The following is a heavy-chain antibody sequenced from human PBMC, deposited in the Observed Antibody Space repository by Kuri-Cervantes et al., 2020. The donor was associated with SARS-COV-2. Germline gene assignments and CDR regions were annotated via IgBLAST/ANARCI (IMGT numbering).Heavy chain of an antibody. J-gene: IGHJ4*02. CDR3: VRDGDHWNFDY. V-gene: IGHV3-74*01. Sequence: GGSLRLSCAASGFTLSGYGMHWVRQAPGKGLVWVSRINPDGSYTNNADSVKGRFTLSRDNAKNMLFLQMNSLRAEDTAVYYCVRDGDHWNFDYWGQGTLVTVSS. CDR1: GFTLSGYG. CDR2: INPDGSYT. D-gene: IGHD1-1*01.